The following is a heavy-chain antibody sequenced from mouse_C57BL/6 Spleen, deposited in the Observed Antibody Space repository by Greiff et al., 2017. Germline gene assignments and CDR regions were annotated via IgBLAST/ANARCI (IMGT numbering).Heavy chain of an antibody. D-gene: IGHD2-3*01. CDR2: IDPSESET. CDR1: GYTFTSYW. V-gene: IGHV1-52*01. J-gene: IGHJ4*01. Sequence: VQLQQPGAELVRPGSSVKLSCKASGYTFTSYWMHLVKQRPIQGLEWIGNIDPSESETHYNQKFKDKATLTVDKSSSTAYMQLSSLTSEDSAVYYCARYDGYHGAMDYWGQGTSVTVSS. CDR3: ARYDGYHGAMDY.